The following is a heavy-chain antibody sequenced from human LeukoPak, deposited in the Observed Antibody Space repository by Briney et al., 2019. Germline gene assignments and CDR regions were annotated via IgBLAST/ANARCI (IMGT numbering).Heavy chain of an antibody. V-gene: IGHV3-30*03. CDR3: ARNCPTPLARLDLRDY. CDR2: LSYDGSNK. J-gene: IGHJ4*02. Sequence: GGSLRLSCAASGFTFSSYGMHWVRQAPGKGLDWEAVLSYDGSNKYYADSVKGRFTLSRVNSKNKLYLQMSSLRAECTAGYYFARNCPTPLARLDLRDYWRQETLV. CDR1: GFTFSSYG. D-gene: IGHD1-1*01.